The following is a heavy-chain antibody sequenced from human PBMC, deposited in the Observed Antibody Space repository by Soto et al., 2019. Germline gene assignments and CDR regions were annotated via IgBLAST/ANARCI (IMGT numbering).Heavy chain of an antibody. CDR1: TFSSCA. V-gene: IGHV3-23*01. CDR2: ISGSGGST. J-gene: IGHJ5*02. CDR3: AKNPYYGGELPCFDP. Sequence: TFSSCAMSCLRQAAGKWLGWVSAISGSGGSTYYADSVKGRFTISRDNSKTTLYLEMNSLSAEDTGVYYCAKNPYYGGELPCFDPWGEATLVTV. D-gene: IGHD1-7*01.